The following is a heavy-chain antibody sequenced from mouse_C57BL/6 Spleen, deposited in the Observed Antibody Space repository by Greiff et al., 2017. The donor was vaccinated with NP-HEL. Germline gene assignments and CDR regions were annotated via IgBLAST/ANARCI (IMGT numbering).Heavy chain of an antibody. D-gene: IGHD4-1*01. J-gene: IGHJ4*01. CDR3: AREGLTGIYYAMDY. CDR2: ISDGGSYT. CDR1: GFTFSSYA. Sequence: EVKLMESGGGLVKPGGSLKLSCAASGFTFSSYAMSWVRQTPEKRLEWVATISDGGSYTYYPDNVKGRFTISRDNAKNNLYLQMSHLKSEDTAMYYCAREGLTGIYYAMDYWGQGTSVTVSS. V-gene: IGHV5-4*01.